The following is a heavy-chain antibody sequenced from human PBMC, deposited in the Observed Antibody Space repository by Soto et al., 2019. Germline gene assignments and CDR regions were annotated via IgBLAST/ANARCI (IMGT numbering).Heavy chain of an antibody. CDR2: INHSGST. Sequence: SETLSLTCAVYGGSFIGYYWSWIRQPPWKGLEWIGEINHSGSTNYNPSLKSRVTISVDTSKNQFSLKLSSVTAADTAVYYCARGAMYYDDGWGSYRHPSPLDDWGQGTLGTGSS. V-gene: IGHV4-34*01. CDR3: ARGAMYYDDGWGSYRHPSPLDD. J-gene: IGHJ4*02. D-gene: IGHD3-16*02. CDR1: GGSFIGYY.